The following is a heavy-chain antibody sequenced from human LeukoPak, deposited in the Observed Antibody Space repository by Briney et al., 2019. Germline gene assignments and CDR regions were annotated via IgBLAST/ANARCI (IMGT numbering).Heavy chain of an antibody. D-gene: IGHD2-2*02. CDR3: ARDQPSCSGPSCYTYYYYGMDV. CDR2: IGASNGYT. CDR1: GYTFTSYG. J-gene: IGHJ6*02. Sequence: GASVKVSFMASGYTFTSYGFSWVRQAPGQGLEWLGWIGASNGYTNYAQKVQGRVTLTTDTSTSTAYMELRSLRSDDTAVYYCARDQPSCSGPSCYTYYYYGMDVWGQGTTVTVSS. V-gene: IGHV1-18*01.